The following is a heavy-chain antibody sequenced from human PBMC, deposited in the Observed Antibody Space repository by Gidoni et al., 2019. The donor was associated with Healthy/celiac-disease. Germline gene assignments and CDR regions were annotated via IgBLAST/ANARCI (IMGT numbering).Heavy chain of an antibody. CDR2: IYPGDSDT. Sequence: EVQLVQSGAEVKKPGESLTISGTVSGYRFTSYWIGWVRQMPGKGLEWMGIIYPGDSDTRYSPSFQGQVTISADKSISTAYLQWSSLKASDTAMYYCARRITFGGVIVHFDYWGQGTLVTVSS. J-gene: IGHJ4*02. V-gene: IGHV5-51*01. CDR1: GYRFTSYW. CDR3: ARRITFGGVIVHFDY. D-gene: IGHD3-16*02.